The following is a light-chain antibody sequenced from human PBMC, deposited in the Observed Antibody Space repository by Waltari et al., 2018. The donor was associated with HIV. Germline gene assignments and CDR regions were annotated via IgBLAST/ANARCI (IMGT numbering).Light chain of an antibody. CDR2: RNH. V-gene: IGLV1-47*01. CDR1: SSNLGSNY. CDR3: AAWDDSLSAPV. Sequence: QSVLTQPPSASGTPGPRVTISCSGSSSNLGSNYVYWYQQLPGTTPQLLISRNHQRPSVVPDRFSGSKSGTSTSLAISGLRSEDEADYYCAAWDDSLSAPVFGGGTKLTVL. J-gene: IGLJ3*02.